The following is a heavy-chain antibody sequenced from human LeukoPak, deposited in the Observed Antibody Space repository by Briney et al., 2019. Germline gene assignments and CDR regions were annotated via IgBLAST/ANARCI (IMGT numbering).Heavy chain of an antibody. Sequence: PGGSLRLSCAASGFTFSGYSMNWVRLAPGKGLEWVSYISSSSSTIYYADSVKGRFTISRDNAKNSLYLQMNNLRAEDTAVYYCARDRIFDYWGQGTLVAVSS. CDR3: ARDRIFDY. V-gene: IGHV3-48*01. J-gene: IGHJ4*02. CDR2: ISSSSSTI. CDR1: GFTFSGYS.